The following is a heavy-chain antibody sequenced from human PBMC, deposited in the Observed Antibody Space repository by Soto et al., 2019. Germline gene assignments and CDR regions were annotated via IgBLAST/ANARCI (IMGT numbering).Heavy chain of an antibody. D-gene: IGHD2-15*01. Sequence: EVQLVESGGGLVQPGRSLRLSCAASGFTFDDYAMHWVRRVPGKGLEWVSSISWNSNIIGYADSVKGRFTISRDNAKNSLYVQMNSVRPEDTALYYCAKGGPDGFCSGGRCYFDYWGQGTLVTVSS. J-gene: IGHJ4*02. CDR2: ISWNSNII. CDR3: AKGGPDGFCSGGRCYFDY. CDR1: GFTFDDYA. V-gene: IGHV3-9*01.